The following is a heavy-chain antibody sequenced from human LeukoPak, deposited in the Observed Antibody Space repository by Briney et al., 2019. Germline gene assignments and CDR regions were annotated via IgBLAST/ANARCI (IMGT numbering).Heavy chain of an antibody. CDR3: ARVGGSYSYYYYMDV. D-gene: IGHD1-26*01. V-gene: IGHV4-4*07. Sequence: PSETLSLTCTVPGGSISSYYWSWIRQPAGKGLEWIGRIYTSGSTNYNPSLKSRVTMSVDTSKNQFSLKLSSVTAADTAVYYCARVGGSYSYYYYMDVWGKGTTVTVSS. CDR1: GGSISSYY. CDR2: IYTSGST. J-gene: IGHJ6*03.